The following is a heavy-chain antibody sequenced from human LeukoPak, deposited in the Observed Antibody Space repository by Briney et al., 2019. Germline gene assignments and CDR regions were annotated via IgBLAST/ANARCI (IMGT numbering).Heavy chain of an antibody. CDR3: AKADSIVLMVYAPPDY. CDR1: GFTFSSYA. CDR2: ISGSGGST. V-gene: IGHV3-23*01. J-gene: IGHJ4*02. Sequence: HAGGSLRLSCAASGFTFSSYAMSWVRQAPGKGLEWVSAISGSGGSTYYADSVKGRFTISRDNSKNTLYLQMNSLRAEDTAVYYCAKADSIVLMVYAPPDYWGQGTLATVSS. D-gene: IGHD2-8*01.